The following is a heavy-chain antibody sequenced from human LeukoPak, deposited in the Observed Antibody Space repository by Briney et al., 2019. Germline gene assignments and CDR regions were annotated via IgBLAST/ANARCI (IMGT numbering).Heavy chain of an antibody. V-gene: IGHV3-23*01. D-gene: IGHD2-15*01. J-gene: IGHJ3*02. CDR1: GFTFSSYA. CDR3: ARDLGIVVVLTARGAFDI. CDR2: ISGSGGST. Sequence: GGSLRLSCAASGFTFSSYAMSWVRQAPGKGLEWVSAISGSGGSTYYADSVKGRFTISRDNARNSVYLQMNSLRADDTAVYYCARDLGIVVVLTARGAFDIWGQGTMVTVSS.